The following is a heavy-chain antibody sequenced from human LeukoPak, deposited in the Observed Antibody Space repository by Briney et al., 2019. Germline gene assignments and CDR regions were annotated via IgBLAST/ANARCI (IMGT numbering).Heavy chain of an antibody. Sequence: ASVKVSCKASGYTFTTHYFHWVRQAPGQGLEWMGIIDPNGGSTKYAQKFQGRVAMTSDTSTSTVYMDLSSLRSEDTAVYYRTSWAGEVKNGLWSGPFDYWGQGALVTVSS. D-gene: IGHD3-3*01. V-gene: IGHV1-46*01. CDR2: IDPNGGST. J-gene: IGHJ4*02. CDR3: TSWAGEVKNGLWSGPFDY. CDR1: GYTFTTHY.